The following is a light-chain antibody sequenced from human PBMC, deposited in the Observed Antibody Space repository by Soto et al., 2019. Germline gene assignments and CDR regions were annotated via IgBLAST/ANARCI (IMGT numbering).Light chain of an antibody. CDR1: QSVSNN. CDR3: HQYGPSPLPGSSPLP. Sequence: EIVMTQSPATLSVSPGERATLSCRASQSVSNNLAWYQQKPGQAPRLLIYFASTRATGIPARFSGSGSGTEFTLTISSLQSEDFAVYYCHQYGPSPLPGSSPLPFGGGTKVEIK. CDR2: FAS. J-gene: IGKJ4*01. V-gene: IGKV3-15*01.